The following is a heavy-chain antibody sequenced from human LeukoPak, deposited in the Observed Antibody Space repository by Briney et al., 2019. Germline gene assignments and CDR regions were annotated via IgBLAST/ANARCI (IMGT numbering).Heavy chain of an antibody. CDR3: AGLPAYYYDTSGFYFDY. D-gene: IGHD3-22*01. V-gene: IGHV3-66*04. Sequence: GGSLRLSCAASGFTVSSDYMSWVRQAPGKGLEWVSVIYSGGSTYYADSVKGRFTISRDNSKNTLYLQMNSLRAEDTAVYYCAGLPAYYYDTSGFYFDYWGQGTLVTVSS. CDR2: IYSGGST. CDR1: GFTVSSDY. J-gene: IGHJ4*02.